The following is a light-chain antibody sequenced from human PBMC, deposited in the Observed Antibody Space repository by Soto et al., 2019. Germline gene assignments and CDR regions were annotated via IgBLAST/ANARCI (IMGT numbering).Light chain of an antibody. CDR3: MQKYVXPFT. CDR1: HVIRND. V-gene: IGKV1-6*01. J-gene: IGKJ3*01. Sequence: AIQMTQSPSSLSAAVVDRFTITCRASHVIRNDLDWFHQKPGKAAKLLIYAASNLKSGVPARFSGSGSGTDFTLTISSLQPEEFATYHFMQKYVXPFTCGPGTKVXI. CDR2: AAS.